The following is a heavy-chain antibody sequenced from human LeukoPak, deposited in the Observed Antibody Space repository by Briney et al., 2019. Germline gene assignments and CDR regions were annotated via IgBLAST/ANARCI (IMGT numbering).Heavy chain of an antibody. V-gene: IGHV4-4*07. D-gene: IGHD3-3*01. CDR2: IYTSGST. J-gene: IGHJ4*02. CDR3: ASSSYDVWSGYHYDY. CDR1: GGSISSYY. Sequence: SETLSLTCTVSGGSISSYYWSWIRQPAGKGLEWIGRIYTSGSTNYNPSLKRRVTMSVDTSKNQFSLKLSSVTAAATAVYYCASSSYDVWSGYHYDYWGQGTLVTVSS.